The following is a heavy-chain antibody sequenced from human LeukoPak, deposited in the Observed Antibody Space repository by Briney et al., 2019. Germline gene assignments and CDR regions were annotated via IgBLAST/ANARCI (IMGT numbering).Heavy chain of an antibody. J-gene: IGHJ4*02. CDR2: ISSSSDYI. CDR3: ARLVGYYDSLGW. Sequence: TGGSLRLSCVASEFTFSTYSVNWVRQAPGKGLEWVSSISSSSDYIFYADSVKGRFTISRDNAKNSLYLQMNSLRGEDTAVYYCARLVGYYDSLGWWGQGTLVTVSS. D-gene: IGHD3-22*01. V-gene: IGHV3-21*01. CDR1: EFTFSTYS.